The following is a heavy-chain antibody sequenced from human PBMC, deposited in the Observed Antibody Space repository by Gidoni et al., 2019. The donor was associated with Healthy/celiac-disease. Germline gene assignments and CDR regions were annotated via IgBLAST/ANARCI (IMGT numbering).Heavy chain of an antibody. CDR2: ISYDGSNK. CDR3: AREAYYYDSSGYYLRGYFDY. J-gene: IGHJ4*02. CDR1: GFTFSSYA. V-gene: IGHV3-30-3*01. D-gene: IGHD3-22*01. Sequence: QVQLVESGGGVVQPGRSLRLSCAASGFTFSSYAMHWVRQAPGKGLEWVAVISYDGSNKYYADSVKGRFTISRDNSKNTLYLQMNSLRAEDTAVYYCAREAYYYDSSGYYLRGYFDYWGQGTLVTVSS.